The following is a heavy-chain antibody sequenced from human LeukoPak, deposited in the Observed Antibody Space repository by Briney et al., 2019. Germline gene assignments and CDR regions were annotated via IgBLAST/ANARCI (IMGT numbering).Heavy chain of an antibody. CDR3: AKRACNSYTWIHFEY. V-gene: IGHV3-23*01. CDR2: ISGGGGAT. D-gene: IGHD2/OR15-2a*01. Sequence: GGSLRLSCAASGFTFSGCAMSWVRQAPGKGLEWVSSISGGGGATYYADSVKGRFTVSRDNSQNTLYLHMNSLRADDTAVYFCAKRACNSYTWIHFEYRGQRSLVTVST. J-gene: IGHJ4*02. CDR1: GFTFSGCA.